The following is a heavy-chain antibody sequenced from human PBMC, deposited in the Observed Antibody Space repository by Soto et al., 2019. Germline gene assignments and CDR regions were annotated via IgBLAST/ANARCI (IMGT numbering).Heavy chain of an antibody. D-gene: IGHD6-19*01. V-gene: IGHV4-31*03. CDR3: ARAPSDGGWYEGYFQH. J-gene: IGHJ1*01. CDR2: IYYSGST. CDR1: GGSISSGGYY. Sequence: SETLSLTCTVSGGSISSGGYYWSWIRQHPGKGLEWIGYIYYSGSTYYNPSLKSRVTISVDTSKNQFSLKLSSVTAADTAVYYCARAPSDGGWYEGYFQHWGQGTLVTVSS.